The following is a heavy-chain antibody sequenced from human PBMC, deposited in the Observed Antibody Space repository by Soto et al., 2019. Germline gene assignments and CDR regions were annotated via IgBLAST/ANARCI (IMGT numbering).Heavy chain of an antibody. D-gene: IGHD2-2*01. J-gene: IGHJ4*02. CDR2: SSYSGGS. Sequence: QVQLQESGPGLVKPSQTLSLTCTVSGGSNIRDGYYWSWIRQHPGKGLEWIAYSSYSGGSYSNPSLKSRVTISADTSKSQFSLRLTSVTAADTAVYFCARATPAGSADFWGQGTLVTVSS. V-gene: IGHV4-31*03. CDR1: GGSNIRDGYY. CDR3: ARATPAGSADF.